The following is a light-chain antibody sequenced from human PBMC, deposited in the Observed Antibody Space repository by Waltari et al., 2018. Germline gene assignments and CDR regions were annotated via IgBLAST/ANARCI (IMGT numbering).Light chain of an antibody. CDR3: QQYNSYPWT. CDR1: QSIRSW. V-gene: IGKV1-5*03. J-gene: IGKJ1*01. Sequence: DIQMTQSPSTLSASVGDRVTITCRASQSIRSWLAWYKQKPGKAPKLLIYKASSLESGVPSRFSGSGSGTEFTLTISSLQPDDFATDYCQQYNSYPWTFGQGTKVEIK. CDR2: KAS.